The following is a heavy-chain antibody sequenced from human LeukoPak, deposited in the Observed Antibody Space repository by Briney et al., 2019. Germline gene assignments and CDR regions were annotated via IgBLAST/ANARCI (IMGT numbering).Heavy chain of an antibody. CDR2: IYSDGST. D-gene: IGHD5-18*01. J-gene: IGHJ4*02. V-gene: IGHV3-53*05. Sequence: GGSLRLSCAASGFDVSRYYMTWVPQPPGKGLEGVSDIYSDGSTYYADSVKGRCTISRDNSKNTVYLQMNRLRVEDTAVYSCMDTAVGWGQGTLVTVSS. CDR3: MDTAVG. CDR1: GFDVSRYY.